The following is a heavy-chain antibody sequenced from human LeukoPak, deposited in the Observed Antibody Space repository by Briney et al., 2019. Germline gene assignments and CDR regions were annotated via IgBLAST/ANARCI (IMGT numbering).Heavy chain of an antibody. J-gene: IGHJ3*02. CDR1: GFTFSSYT. CDR2: ISSSSAYK. D-gene: IGHD4-23*01. Sequence: RGSLRLSCAASGFTFSSYTMNWVRQAPGKGLEWVSSISSSSAYKYYADSVKGRFTISRDNAKNSLYLQLNSLRAEDTALYFCARRFLNSLDIWGQGTMVVVSS. CDR3: ARRFLNSLDI. V-gene: IGHV3-21*01.